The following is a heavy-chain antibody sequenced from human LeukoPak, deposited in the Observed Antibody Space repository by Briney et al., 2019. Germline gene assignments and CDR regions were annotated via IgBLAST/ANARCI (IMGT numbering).Heavy chain of an antibody. CDR1: GYTFTGYY. D-gene: IGHD6-19*01. CDR2: INPNSGCT. Sequence: ASVKVSCKASGYTFTGYYMHWVRQAPGQGLEWMGWINPNSGCTNYAQKFQGRVTVTRDTSISTAYMELSRLRSDDTAVYYCAAQWLVRIGLFDYWGQGTLVTVSS. J-gene: IGHJ4*02. CDR3: AAQWLVRIGLFDY. V-gene: IGHV1-2*02.